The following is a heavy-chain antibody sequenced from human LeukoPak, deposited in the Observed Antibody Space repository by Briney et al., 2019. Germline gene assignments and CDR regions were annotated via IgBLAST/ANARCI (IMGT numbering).Heavy chain of an antibody. V-gene: IGHV3-48*04. Sequence: GGSLRLSCTASGFTFSSYSMNWVRQAPGEGLQWVSEISSSRGTIYYAESVKSRFTISRDNAKNSLYLQMNSLRVEDTAVYYCARPGQLARHYFDFWGQGTLVTVSS. CDR2: ISSSRGTI. CDR3: ARPGQLARHYFDF. D-gene: IGHD6-13*01. CDR1: GFTFSSYS. J-gene: IGHJ4*02.